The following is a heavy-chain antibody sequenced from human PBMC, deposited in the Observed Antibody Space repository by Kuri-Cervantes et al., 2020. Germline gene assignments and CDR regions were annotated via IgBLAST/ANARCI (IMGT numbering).Heavy chain of an antibody. CDR3: ARDWGSGWERGAFDY. V-gene: IGHV4-39*07. Sequence: SETLSLTCTVSGGSISSSSYYWGWIRQPPGKGLEWIGSIYYSGSTYYSPSLKSRVTISVDTSKNQFSLKLSSVTAADTAVYYCARDWGSGWERGAFDYWGQGTLVTVSS. J-gene: IGHJ4*02. CDR2: IYYSGST. CDR1: GGSISSSSYY. D-gene: IGHD6-19*01.